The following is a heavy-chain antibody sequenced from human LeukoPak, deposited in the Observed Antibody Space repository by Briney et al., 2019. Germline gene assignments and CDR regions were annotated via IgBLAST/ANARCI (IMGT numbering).Heavy chain of an antibody. CDR1: GFTFSSYA. D-gene: IGHD6-19*01. Sequence: GGSLRLSCAASGFTFSSYAMSWVRQAPGKGLEWVSAISGSGGSTYYADSVKGRFTISRDNSKNTLYLQMNSLRAEDTAVYYCAKVDPTERTYSSGWYYFDYWGQGTLVTVSS. J-gene: IGHJ4*02. CDR3: AKVDPTERTYSSGWYYFDY. CDR2: ISGSGGST. V-gene: IGHV3-23*01.